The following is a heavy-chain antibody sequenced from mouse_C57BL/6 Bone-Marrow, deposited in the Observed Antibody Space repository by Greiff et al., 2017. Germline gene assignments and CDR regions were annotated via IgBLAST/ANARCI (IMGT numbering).Heavy chain of an antibody. CDR2: IYPGDGDT. CDR3: ARTVLRRRYFDY. V-gene: IGHV1-82*01. D-gene: IGHD1-2*01. J-gene: IGHJ2*01. CDR1: GYAFSSSW. Sequence: QVQLQQSGPELVKPGASVKISCKASGYAFSSSWLNWVKQRPGKGLEWIGRIYPGDGDTNYNGKFKGKATLTADKSSSTAYMQLSSLTSEDSAVYFCARTVLRRRYFDYWGQGTTLTVSS.